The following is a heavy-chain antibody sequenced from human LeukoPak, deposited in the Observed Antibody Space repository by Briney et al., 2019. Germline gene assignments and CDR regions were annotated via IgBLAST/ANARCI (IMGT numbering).Heavy chain of an antibody. CDR3: AKDLGVAPN. CDR1: GFTFSSYS. Sequence: GGSLRLSCAASGFTFSSYSMTWVRQAPGKGLEWVSAISGSGGTTYYADSVKGRFTISRDNSKNTLYLQMNSLRAEDTAVYYCAKDLGVAPNWGQGTLVTVSS. J-gene: IGHJ4*02. CDR2: ISGSGGTT. D-gene: IGHD2-21*01. V-gene: IGHV3-23*01.